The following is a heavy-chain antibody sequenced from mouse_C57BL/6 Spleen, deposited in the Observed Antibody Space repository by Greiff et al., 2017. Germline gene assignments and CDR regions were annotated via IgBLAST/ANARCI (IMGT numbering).Heavy chain of an antibody. D-gene: IGHD2-1*01. CDR2: INPNNGGT. J-gene: IGHJ1*03. Sequence: EVQLQESGPELVKPGASVKIPCKASGYTFTDYNMDWVKQSHGKSLEWIGDINPNNGGTIYNQKFKGKATLTVDKASSTAYMELRSLTSEDTAVYYCARGGDYYGNYVGYFDVWGTGTTVTVSS. CDR3: ARGGDYYGNYVGYFDV. CDR1: GYTFTDYN. V-gene: IGHV1-18*01.